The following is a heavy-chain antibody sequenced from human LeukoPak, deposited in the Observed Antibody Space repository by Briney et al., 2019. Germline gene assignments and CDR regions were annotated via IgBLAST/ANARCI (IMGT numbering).Heavy chain of an antibody. D-gene: IGHD2-2*01. CDR3: ARGQYQLL. Sequence: GGSLRLSCAASGFIFSSYWMSWVRQAPGKGLEWVAKVNPDGNEKYYVDSVRGRFTISKENPKSSVYLQMDSLKAEDTAVYYCARGQYQLLWGKGALIIVSS. CDR1: GFIFSSYW. CDR2: VNPDGNEK. J-gene: IGHJ4*02. V-gene: IGHV3-7*04.